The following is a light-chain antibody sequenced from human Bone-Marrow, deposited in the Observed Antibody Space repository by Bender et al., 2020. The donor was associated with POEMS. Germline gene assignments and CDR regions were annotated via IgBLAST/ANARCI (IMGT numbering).Light chain of an antibody. V-gene: IGLV2-11*01. CDR1: SSDVGGYYY. CDR2: EVT. Sequence: SELTQPPSVSVSPGQSVTISCTGTSSDVGGYYYVSWYQQHPGKAPKLMIFEVTERPSGVPDRFSGSKSGTSASLAITGLQSDDEAIYFCVAWDASLNGWVFGGGTKLTVL. CDR3: VAWDASLNGWV. J-gene: IGLJ3*02.